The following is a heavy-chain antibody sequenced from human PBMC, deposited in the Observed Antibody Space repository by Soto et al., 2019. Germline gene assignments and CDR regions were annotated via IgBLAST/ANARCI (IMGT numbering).Heavy chain of an antibody. CDR1: GGTFSSYA. D-gene: IGHD5-18*01. CDR3: AIGTSGDTAMVTRYGIDV. J-gene: IGHJ6*02. CDR2: IIPIFGTA. V-gene: IGHV1-69*01. Sequence: QVQLVQSGAEVKKPGSSVKVSCKASGGTFSSYAISWVRQAPGQGLEWMGGIIPIFGTANYAQKFQGRVTITADESTSTAYMELSSLRSEDTAVYYCAIGTSGDTAMVTRYGIDVWGQGTTVTVSS.